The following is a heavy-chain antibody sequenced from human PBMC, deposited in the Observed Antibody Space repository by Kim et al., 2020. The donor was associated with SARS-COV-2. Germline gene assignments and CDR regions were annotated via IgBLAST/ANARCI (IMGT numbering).Heavy chain of an antibody. D-gene: IGHD3-22*01. CDR3: TAPGSGYYSPSEEVDY. J-gene: IGHJ4*02. V-gene: IGHV3-15*01. Sequence: PVKGRFTISRDDSKNTLYLQMNSLKTEDTAVYYCTAPGSGYYSPSEEVDYWGQGTLVTVSS.